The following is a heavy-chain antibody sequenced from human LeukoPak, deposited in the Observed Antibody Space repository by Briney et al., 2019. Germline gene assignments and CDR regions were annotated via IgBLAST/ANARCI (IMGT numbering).Heavy chain of an antibody. D-gene: IGHD4-17*01. CDR2: INPNGGGT. CDR1: GYTFTGYY. V-gene: IGHV1-2*02. CDR3: ARDHSPPRQTTVTTGLDWFDP. Sequence: ASVKVSCKASGYTFTGYYMHWVRQAPGQGLEWMGWINPNGGGTNYAQKFQGRVTMTRDTSISTAYMELSSLRSDDTAVYYCARDHSPPRQTTVTTGLDWFDPWGQGTLVTVSS. J-gene: IGHJ5*02.